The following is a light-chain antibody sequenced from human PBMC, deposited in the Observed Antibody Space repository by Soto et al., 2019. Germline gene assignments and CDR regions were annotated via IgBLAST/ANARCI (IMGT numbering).Light chain of an antibody. CDR2: EVC. Sequence: QSALTQPASVSGSPGQSITISCTGTSSDVGGYNYVSWYQQHPGKAPKLMIYEVCNRPSGVSNRFSGSKSGNTASLTISGLQAEDEADYYSNSYTSSGTLGVFGTGTKVTVL. CDR1: SSDVGGYNY. CDR3: NSYTSSGTLGV. J-gene: IGLJ1*01. V-gene: IGLV2-14*01.